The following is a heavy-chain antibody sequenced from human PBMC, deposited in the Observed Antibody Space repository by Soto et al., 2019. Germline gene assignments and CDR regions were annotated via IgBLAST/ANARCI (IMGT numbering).Heavy chain of an antibody. D-gene: IGHD6-13*01. CDR3: ARNTISAAGADYYGLDV. CDR2: MSSSGVTV. Sequence: PGGSLRLSCAGSGFTFGDYYMSWIRQAPGQGLEWVSYMSSSGVTVFYADSVKGRFTISRDNAKNSLYLQMYSLRAEDSAVYYCARNTISAAGADYYGLDVWGQGTTVTASS. V-gene: IGHV3-11*01. J-gene: IGHJ6*02. CDR1: GFTFGDYY.